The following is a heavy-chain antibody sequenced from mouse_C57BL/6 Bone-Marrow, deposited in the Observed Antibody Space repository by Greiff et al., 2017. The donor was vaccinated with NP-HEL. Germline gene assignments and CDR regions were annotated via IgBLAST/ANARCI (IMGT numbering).Heavy chain of an antibody. D-gene: IGHD1-1*01. CDR1: GYTFTSYW. J-gene: IGHJ1*03. CDR3: ARRAVVAHWYFDV. CDR2: IHPNSGST. V-gene: IGHV1-64*01. Sequence: QVQLQQPGAELVKPGASVKLSCKASGYTFTSYWMHWVKQRPGQGLEWIGMIHPNSGSTNYNEKFKSKATLTVDKSSSTAYMQLSSLTSEDSAVYYCARRAVVAHWYFDVWGTGTTVTVSS.